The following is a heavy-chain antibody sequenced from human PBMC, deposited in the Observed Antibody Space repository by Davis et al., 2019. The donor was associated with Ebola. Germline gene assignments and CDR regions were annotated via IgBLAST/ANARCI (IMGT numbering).Heavy chain of an antibody. CDR2: INPDGTRK. V-gene: IGHV3-7*01. J-gene: IGHJ4*01. D-gene: IGHD5-12*01. Sequence: GESLKISCAASGFTFSSYWMTWVRQAPGKGLAWVAPINPDGTRKQYVDSVKGRFTISRDNAKNSLFLQLNSLRAEDTALYYCARLPSGVGRALDYWGHGTLVTVSS. CDR1: GFTFSSYW. CDR3: ARLPSGVGRALDY.